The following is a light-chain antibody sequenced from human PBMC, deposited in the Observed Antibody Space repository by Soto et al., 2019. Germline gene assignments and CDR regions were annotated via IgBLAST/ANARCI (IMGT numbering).Light chain of an antibody. J-gene: IGLJ3*02. CDR2: SNN. Sequence: QPVLTQPPSASGTPGQRVTISCSGSSSNIGSRTVNWYQQLPGTAPKVLLYSNNQRPSGVPDRFSGSKSGTSASLAITGLQSEDEADYYCAAWDDSLSAWVFGGGTQLTVL. CDR3: AAWDDSLSAWV. CDR1: SSNIGSRT. V-gene: IGLV1-44*01.